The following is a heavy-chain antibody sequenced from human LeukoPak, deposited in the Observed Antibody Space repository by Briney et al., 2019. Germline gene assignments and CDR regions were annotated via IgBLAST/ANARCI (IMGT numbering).Heavy chain of an antibody. CDR1: GYTFTGYY. D-gene: IGHD3-22*01. CDR2: INPNSGDT. Sequence: ASVKVSCQASGYTFTGYYMHWVRQAPGQGLEWMGRINPNSGDTNYAQKFQGRVTMTRDTSISTAYMELSTLRSDATAVYYCASHYYDSSGYYSFDYWGQGTLVTVSS. CDR3: ASHYYDSSGYYSFDY. J-gene: IGHJ4*02. V-gene: IGHV1-2*06.